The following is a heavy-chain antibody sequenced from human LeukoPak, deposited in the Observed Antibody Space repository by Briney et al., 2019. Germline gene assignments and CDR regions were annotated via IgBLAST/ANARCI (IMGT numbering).Heavy chain of an antibody. D-gene: IGHD2-15*01. CDR2: IRYDGSNK. CDR1: GFTFSSYG. CDR3: ARDARDVRDCSGDNCYSWFEP. J-gene: IGHJ5*02. V-gene: IGHV3-30*02. Sequence: GGSQRLSCAASGFTFSSYGMHWVRQAPGKGLEWVAFIRYDGSNKYYADSVKGRFTISRDNSKNTLYLQMNSLRAEDTALYHCARDARDVRDCSGDNCYSWFEPWGQGTLVTVSS.